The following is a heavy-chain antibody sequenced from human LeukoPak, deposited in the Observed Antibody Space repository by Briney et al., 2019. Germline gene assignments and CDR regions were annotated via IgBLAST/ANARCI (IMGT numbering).Heavy chain of an antibody. Sequence: PSETLSLTCTVSGGSISSGSYYWSWIRQPAGKGLEWIGRIYTSGSTNYNPSLKTRLTISADTSKNQFFLKLTSVTAADTAVYYCASTKIWGQGTLVSVSS. CDR2: IYTSGST. J-gene: IGHJ4*02. CDR1: GGSISSGSYY. V-gene: IGHV4-61*02. CDR3: ASTKI.